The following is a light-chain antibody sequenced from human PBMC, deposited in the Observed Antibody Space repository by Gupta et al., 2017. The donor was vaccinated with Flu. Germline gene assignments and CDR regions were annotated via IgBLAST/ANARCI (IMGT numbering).Light chain of an antibody. J-gene: IGLJ3*02. V-gene: IGLV3-25*03. Sequence: SAHLTQPPSVPVSPAQTARIPCSGATFPRTYASWYQQRPGHGPVLLMSKDNESPPGIPGRFSGTSPETTVTLTMSGVQAEDEDDDYCQSTVNVDTWLFGGGTKLTVL. CDR3: QSTVNVDTWL. CDR2: KDN. CDR1: TFPRTY.